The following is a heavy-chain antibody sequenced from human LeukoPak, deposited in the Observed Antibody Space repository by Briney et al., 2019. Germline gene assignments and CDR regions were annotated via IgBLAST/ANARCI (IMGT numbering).Heavy chain of an antibody. CDR3: AKDVRPDGVYDLDY. CDR1: GFTFSTYS. Sequence: PGGSLRLSCAASGFTFSTYSMNWVRQVAGKGLEWVSFIAGGGSPTHYAESAKGRFTISRDNSKNTLYLQMDSLRAEDTAIYYCAKDVRPDGVYDLDYWGQGTLVTVSS. V-gene: IGHV3-23*01. J-gene: IGHJ4*02. D-gene: IGHD5/OR15-5a*01. CDR2: IAGGGSPT.